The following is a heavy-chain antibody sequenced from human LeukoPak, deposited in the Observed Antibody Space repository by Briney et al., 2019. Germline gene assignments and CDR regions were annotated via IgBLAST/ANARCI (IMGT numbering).Heavy chain of an antibody. V-gene: IGHV4-34*01. CDR2: INHSGST. CDR1: GGSFSGYY. J-gene: IGHJ6*03. D-gene: IGHD3-10*01. CDR3: ARGEVRYYYGSGSSYMDV. Sequence: SETLSLTCAVYGGSFSGYYWSWIRQPPGKGLEWIGEINHSGSTNYNPSLKSRVTISVDTSKNQFSLKLSSVTAADTAVYYCARGEVRYYYGSGSSYMDVWGKGTTVTVSS.